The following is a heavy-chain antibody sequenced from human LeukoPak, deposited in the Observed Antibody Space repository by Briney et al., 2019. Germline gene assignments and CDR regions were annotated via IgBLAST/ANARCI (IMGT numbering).Heavy chain of an antibody. D-gene: IGHD3-16*01. CDR1: GFTFSSYA. J-gene: IGHJ6*03. Sequence: PGGSLRLSCAASGFTFSSYAMSWVRQAPGKGLEWVSAFSGSGGSTYYADSVKGRFTISRDYSMHTLYLQMNSLRAEDTAVYYCAKSGGGIYLYYMDVWGKGTTVTVSS. V-gene: IGHV3-23*01. CDR2: FSGSGGST. CDR3: AKSGGGIYLYYMDV.